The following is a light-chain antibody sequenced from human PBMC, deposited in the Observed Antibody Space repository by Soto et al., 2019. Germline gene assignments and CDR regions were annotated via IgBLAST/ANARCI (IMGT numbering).Light chain of an antibody. J-gene: IGKJ1*01. CDR2: DAS. Sequence: DIQVTQSPSTLSASVGDRVTITCRASQSINSRLAWYQQKPGKAPKLLIYDASNLESGVPSRFSGSGSGTEFTLTISGLQPDDFASYYCQQYNSYSTFGQGTKVDI. V-gene: IGKV1-5*01. CDR3: QQYNSYST. CDR1: QSINSR.